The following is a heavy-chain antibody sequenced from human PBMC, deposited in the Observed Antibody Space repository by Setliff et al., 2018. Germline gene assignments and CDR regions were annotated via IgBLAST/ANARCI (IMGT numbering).Heavy chain of an antibody. Sequence: SGPTLVNPTETLTLTCTVSGFSLSNARMGVSWIRQPPGKALEWLAHIFSNDEKSYSTSLKSRLTISKDTSKSQVVLTMTNMDPVDTATYYCARAYYDSSGYYPLVYWGQGTLVTAPQ. J-gene: IGHJ4*02. V-gene: IGHV2-26*01. CDR2: IFSNDEK. CDR3: ARAYYDSSGYYPLVY. CDR1: GFSLSNARMG. D-gene: IGHD3-22*01.